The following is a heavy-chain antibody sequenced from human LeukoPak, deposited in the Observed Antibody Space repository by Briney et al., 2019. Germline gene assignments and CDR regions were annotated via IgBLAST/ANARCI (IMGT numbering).Heavy chain of an antibody. J-gene: IGHJ6*03. CDR2: IYHSGST. CDR3: VITTLVVPAAIRTPPYMDV. V-gene: IGHV4-30-2*01. Sequence: SETLSLTCTVSGGSISSGGYYWSWIRQPPGKGLEWIGYIYHSGSTYYNPSLKSRVTISVDRSKNQFSLKLSSVTAADTAVYYCVITTLVVPAAIRTPPYMDVWGKGTTVTVSS. D-gene: IGHD2-2*02. CDR1: GGSISSGGYY.